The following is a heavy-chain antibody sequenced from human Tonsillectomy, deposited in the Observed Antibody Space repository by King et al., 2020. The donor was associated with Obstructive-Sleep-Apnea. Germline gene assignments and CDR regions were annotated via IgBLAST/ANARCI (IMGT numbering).Heavy chain of an antibody. CDR2: IYNSGST. J-gene: IGHJ5*02. D-gene: IGHD3-10*01. CDR1: GDSISSGDYY. V-gene: IGHV4-30-4*01. CDR3: VVGDPTYNWFDP. Sequence: QLQESGPGLVKPSQTLSLTCTVSGDSISSGDYYWSWIRQPPGKGLEWIGYIYNSGSTYYNPSLRSRVTMSVDTSKNHFSLNLTSVTAADTAVYYCVVGDPTYNWFDPWGQGTLVTVSS.